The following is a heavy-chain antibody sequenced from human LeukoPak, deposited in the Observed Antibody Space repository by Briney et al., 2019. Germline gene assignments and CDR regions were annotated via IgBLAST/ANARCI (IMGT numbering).Heavy chain of an antibody. V-gene: IGHV4-39*01. D-gene: IGHD3-22*01. Sequence: SETLSLTCTVSGGSISSSSYYWGWIRRPPGKGLEWIGSIYYSGSTYYNPSLKSRVTISVDTSENQFSLKLSSVTAADTAVYYCARQLNYYDGSGYYPYYFDYWGQGTLVTVSS. J-gene: IGHJ4*02. CDR2: IYYSGST. CDR3: ARQLNYYDGSGYYPYYFDY. CDR1: GGSISSSSYY.